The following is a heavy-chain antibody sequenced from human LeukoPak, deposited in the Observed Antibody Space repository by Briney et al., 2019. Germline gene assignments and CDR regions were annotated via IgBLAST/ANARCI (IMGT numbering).Heavy chain of an antibody. CDR2: IYYTGGT. J-gene: IGHJ5*02. CDR1: GGPISNNNCY. CDR3: ARSVVPAAPYNWFDP. V-gene: IGHV4-39*07. D-gene: IGHD2-2*01. Sequence: PAETLSLTCTVSGGPISNNNCYWGWIRQPPGKGLEWIGSIYYTGGTYYNPSLKSRLTISIDTSKNQFSLKLSSVTAADTAVYYCARSVVPAAPYNWFDPWGQGTLVTVSS.